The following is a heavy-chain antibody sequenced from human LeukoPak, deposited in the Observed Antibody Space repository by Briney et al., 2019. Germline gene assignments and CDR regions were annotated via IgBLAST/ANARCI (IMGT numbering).Heavy chain of an antibody. Sequence: KPSETLSLTCTVSGGSISSYYWSWIRQPPGKGLEWIGYIYYSGSTNYNPSLKSRVTISVDTSKNQFSLKLISVPAADTAVYYCAREVDTASHWFDPWGQGTLVTVSS. V-gene: IGHV4-59*01. CDR3: AREVDTASHWFDP. CDR1: GGSISSYY. CDR2: IYYSGST. D-gene: IGHD5-18*01. J-gene: IGHJ5*02.